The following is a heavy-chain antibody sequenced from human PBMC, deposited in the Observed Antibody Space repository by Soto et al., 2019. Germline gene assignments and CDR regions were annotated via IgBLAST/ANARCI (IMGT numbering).Heavy chain of an antibody. V-gene: IGHV3-30*18. J-gene: IGHJ6*02. CDR2: ISYDGSNK. CDR1: GFTFSSYG. D-gene: IGHD3-3*01. Sequence: QVQLVESGGGVVQPGRSLRLSCAASGFTFSSYGMHWVRQAPGKGLEWVEVISYDGSNKYYADSVKGRFNISRDNSKNTLYLQMNSLRAEDTAVYYCAKDLYYDFWSGYYTDYYYGMDVWGQGTTVTVSS. CDR3: AKDLYYDFWSGYYTDYYYGMDV.